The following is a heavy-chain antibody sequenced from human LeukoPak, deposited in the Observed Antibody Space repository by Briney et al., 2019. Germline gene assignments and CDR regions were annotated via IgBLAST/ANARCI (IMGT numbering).Heavy chain of an antibody. CDR2: ISYDGSNK. V-gene: IGHV3-30*03. J-gene: IGHJ3*02. Sequence: GGSLRLSCAASGFTFSRYGMHWVRQAPGKGLDWVAFISYDGSNKYYADSVKGRFTISRDDSKNTLYLQMNSLGAEDTAVYYCARFETRPHCGSTSCHAFDIWGQGTMVTVSS. CDR3: ARFETRPHCGSTSCHAFDI. CDR1: GFTFSRYG. D-gene: IGHD2-2*01.